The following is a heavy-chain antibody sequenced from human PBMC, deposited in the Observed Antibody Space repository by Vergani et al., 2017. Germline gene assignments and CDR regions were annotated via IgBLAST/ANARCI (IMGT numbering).Heavy chain of an antibody. J-gene: IGHJ4*02. CDR2: ISSSGSTI. Sequence: QVQLVESGGGLVKPGGSLRLSCAASGFTFSDYYMSWIRQAPGKGLEWVSYISSSGSTIYYADSVKGRFTISRDNAKNSMYLQMNSLRAEDTAVYYCARADVIYDMLTGYYRGPPWYWGQGTLVTVSS. D-gene: IGHD3-9*01. V-gene: IGHV3-11*04. CDR1: GFTFSDYY. CDR3: ARADVIYDMLTGYYRGPPWY.